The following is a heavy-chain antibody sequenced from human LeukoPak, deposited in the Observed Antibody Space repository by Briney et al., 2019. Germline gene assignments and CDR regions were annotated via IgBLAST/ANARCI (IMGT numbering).Heavy chain of an antibody. CDR3: ARGRAAAARRGAFDI. V-gene: IGHV5-51*01. CDR2: IYPGDSDT. J-gene: IGHJ3*02. Sequence: GESLKISCKGSGYSLTSYWIGWVRQMPGKGLEWMGIIYPGDSDTRYSPSFQGRVTISADKSISTAYLQWSSLKASDTAMYYCARGRAAAARRGAFDIWGQGTMVTVSS. CDR1: GYSLTSYW. D-gene: IGHD6-13*01.